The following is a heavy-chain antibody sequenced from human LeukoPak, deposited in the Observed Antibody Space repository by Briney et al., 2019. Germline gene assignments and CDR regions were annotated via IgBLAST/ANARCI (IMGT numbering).Heavy chain of an antibody. D-gene: IGHD6-13*01. CDR2: IRQDGSDK. J-gene: IGHJ3*01. V-gene: IGHV3-7*01. Sequence: GGSLRLSCAISGFTSTTAWMTWVRQAPGKGLEWVADIRQDGSDKYYVDSVKGRFIISRDNAKKSVSLHMNNLRVEDTAVYYCVVYKYILSWSAFDFWGRGTMVAVSS. CDR1: GFTSTTAW. CDR3: VVYKYILSWSAFDF.